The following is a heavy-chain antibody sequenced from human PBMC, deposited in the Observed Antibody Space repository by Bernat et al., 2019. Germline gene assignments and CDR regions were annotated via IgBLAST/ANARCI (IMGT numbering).Heavy chain of an antibody. V-gene: IGHV4-39*01. CDR3: ASVKGPTGARSFDF. CDR1: GGSISSGDYY. Sequence: QVQMQESGPGLVKPSETLSLTCTVSGGSISSGDYYWGWIRQPPGKGLEWIVNIYHTGKTLYSPSLKSRVTVSVDTSRNQFSLKLSAVAAADTAIYYCASVKGPTGARSFDFWGQGTMVTVSS. D-gene: IGHD1-7*01. J-gene: IGHJ3*01. CDR2: IYHTGKT.